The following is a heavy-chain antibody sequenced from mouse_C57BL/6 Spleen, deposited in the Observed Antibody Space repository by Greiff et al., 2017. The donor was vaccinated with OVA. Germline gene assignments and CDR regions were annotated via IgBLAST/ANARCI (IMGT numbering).Heavy chain of an antibody. V-gene: IGHV1-15*01. Sequence: QVQLQQSGAELVRPGASVPLSCKASGYTFPDYETHWVTPTPVHGLEWIGAIDPETGGTAYNQKFKGKAILTADKSSSTADMELRGLASEDSAVYYCTRIYDSSYDYWGKGTTLTVAS. J-gene: IGHJ2*01. CDR1: GYTFPDYE. CDR2: IDPETGGT. D-gene: IGHD1-1*01. CDR3: TRIYDSSYDY.